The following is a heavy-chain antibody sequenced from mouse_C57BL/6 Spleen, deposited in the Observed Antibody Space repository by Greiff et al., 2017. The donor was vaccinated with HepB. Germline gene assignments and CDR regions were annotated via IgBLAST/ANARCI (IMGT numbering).Heavy chain of an antibody. D-gene: IGHD1-1*01. V-gene: IGHV1-81*01. CDR2: IYPRSGNT. CDR3: ARYYYGSSPFAY. CDR1: GYTFTSYG. Sequence: QVQLQQSGAELARPGASVKLSCKASGYTFTSYGISWVKQRTGQGLEWIGEIYPRSGNTYYNEKFKGKATLTADKSSSTAYMELRSLTSEDSAVYFCARYYYGSSPFAYWGQGTLVTVSA. J-gene: IGHJ3*01.